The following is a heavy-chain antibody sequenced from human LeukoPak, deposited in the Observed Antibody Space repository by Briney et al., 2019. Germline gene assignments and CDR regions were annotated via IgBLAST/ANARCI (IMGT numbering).Heavy chain of an antibody. CDR2: IYSGGST. CDR1: GFTVSSNY. V-gene: IGHV3-66*02. D-gene: IGHD6-13*01. J-gene: IGHJ4*02. CDR3: ARDRYSSSSNFDY. Sequence: GGSLRLSCAACGFTVSSNYMSWVRQAPGKGLEWVSVIYSGGSTYYADSVKGRFTISRDNSKNTLYLQMNSLRAEDTAVYYCARDRYSSSSNFDYWGQGTLVTVSS.